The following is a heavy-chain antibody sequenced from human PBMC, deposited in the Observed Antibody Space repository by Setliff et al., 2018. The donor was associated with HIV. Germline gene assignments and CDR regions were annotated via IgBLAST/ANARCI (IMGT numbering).Heavy chain of an antibody. V-gene: IGHV1-18*01. D-gene: IGHD3-9*01. CDR3: ARGALRYFDWLLPYFDY. Sequence: GASVKVSCKASGYTSTNYGISWVRQAPGQGLEWMGWISAYIGNTNYAQKLQGRVTMTTDTSTSTAYMELRSLRSDDTAVYYCARGALRYFDWLLPYFDYWGQGTLVTVSS. CDR2: ISAYIGNT. J-gene: IGHJ4*02. CDR1: GYTSTNYG.